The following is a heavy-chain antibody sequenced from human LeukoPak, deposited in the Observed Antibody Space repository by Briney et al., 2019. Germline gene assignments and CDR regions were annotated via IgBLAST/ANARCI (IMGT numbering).Heavy chain of an antibody. V-gene: IGHV3-74*01. J-gene: IGHJ4*02. CDR1: GFTFSSYW. CDR3: ARDGGIALPFDY. D-gene: IGHD6-13*01. Sequence: GGSLRLSCAASGFTFSSYWMHWVRQAPGKGLVWVSRINSDGSSTSYADSVKGRFTISRDNAKNTLYLQVNSLRAEDTAVYYCARDGGIALPFDYWGQGTLVTVSS. CDR2: INSDGSST.